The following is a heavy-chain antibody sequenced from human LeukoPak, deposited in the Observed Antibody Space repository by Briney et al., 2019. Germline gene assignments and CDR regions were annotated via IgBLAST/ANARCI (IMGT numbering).Heavy chain of an antibody. CDR3: ATAGNYRFDN. J-gene: IGHJ4*02. V-gene: IGHV3-74*01. CDR2: MNSDGSTT. Sequence: PGGSLRLSRTASGFTFGDYAMSWFRQAPGKGLEWVSRMNSDGSTTNYADSVKGRFTISRDNAKSTLYLQMNNLRVEDTAVYYCATAGNYRFDNWGQGTLVTVS. CDR1: GFTFGDYA. D-gene: IGHD1-7*01.